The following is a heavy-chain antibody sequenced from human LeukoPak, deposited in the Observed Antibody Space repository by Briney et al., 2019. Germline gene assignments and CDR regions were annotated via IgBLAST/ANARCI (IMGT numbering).Heavy chain of an antibody. CDR1: GGSFSGYY. CDR3: ARGPPPGGYYDSSGYYYGGGLFDY. J-gene: IGHJ4*02. CDR2: INHSGST. D-gene: IGHD3-22*01. Sequence: PSETLSLTCAVYGGSFSGYYWSWIRQPPGKGLEWIGEINHSGSTNYNPSLKSRVTISVDTSKNQFSLKLSSVTAADTAVYYCARGPPPGGYYDSSGYYYGGGLFDYWGQGTLVTVSS. V-gene: IGHV4-34*01.